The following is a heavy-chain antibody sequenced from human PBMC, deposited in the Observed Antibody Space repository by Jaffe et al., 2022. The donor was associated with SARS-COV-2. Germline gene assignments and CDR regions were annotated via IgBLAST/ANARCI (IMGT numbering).Heavy chain of an antibody. J-gene: IGHJ4*02. Sequence: EVQLVESGGGLVKPGGSLRLSCAASGFTFSSYSMNWVRQAPGKGLEWVSSISSSSSYIYYADSVKGRFTISRDNAKNSLYLQMNSLRAEDTAVYYCARDDYDSSGYYAYWGQGTLVTVSS. CDR2: ISSSSSYI. CDR3: ARDDYDSSGYYAY. D-gene: IGHD3-22*01. V-gene: IGHV3-21*01. CDR1: GFTFSSYS.